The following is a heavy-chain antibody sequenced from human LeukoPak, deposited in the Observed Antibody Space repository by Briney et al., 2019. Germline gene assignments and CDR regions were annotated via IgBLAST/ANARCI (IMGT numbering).Heavy chain of an antibody. Sequence: GGSLRLSCAASGFTVSSNYMSWVRQAPGKGLEWVSVIYSGGSTYYADSVKGRFTISRDNSKNTLYLQMNSLRAEDTAVYYGAREALPGYYYYGMDVWGQGTTVTLSS. V-gene: IGHV3-66*01. CDR3: AREALPGYYYYGMDV. CDR2: IYSGGST. J-gene: IGHJ6*02. CDR1: GFTVSSNY.